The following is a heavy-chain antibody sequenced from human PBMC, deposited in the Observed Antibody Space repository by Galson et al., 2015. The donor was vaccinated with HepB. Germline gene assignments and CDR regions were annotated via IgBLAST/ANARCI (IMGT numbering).Heavy chain of an antibody. D-gene: IGHD2-2*01. V-gene: IGHV3-11*06. CDR1: GFTFSDYY. CDR3: ASTPEVGYCSSTSCKNIDY. J-gene: IGHJ4*02. CDR2: ISSSSSYT. Sequence: SLRLSCAASGFTFSDYYMSWIRQAPGKGLEWVSYISSSSSYTNYADSVKGRFTISRDNAKNSLYLQMNSLRAEDTAVYYCASTPEVGYCSSTSCKNIDYWGQGTLVTVSS.